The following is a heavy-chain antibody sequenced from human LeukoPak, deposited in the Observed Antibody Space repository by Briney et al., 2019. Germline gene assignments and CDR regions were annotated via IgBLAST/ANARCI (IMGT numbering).Heavy chain of an antibody. CDR2: TYYRSGWYN. CDR3: SRELAWGPADY. D-gene: IGHD7-27*01. Sequence: SQTLPLTCPLSGGRVPNYSAAWLEMRQSPSGALEWLGRTYYRSGWYNDYALSVESRITISPDTSKNQVSLQLTSVTPEDTAVYYCSRELAWGPADYWGQGTLVTVSS. V-gene: IGHV6-1*01. J-gene: IGHJ4*02. CDR1: GGRVPNYSAA.